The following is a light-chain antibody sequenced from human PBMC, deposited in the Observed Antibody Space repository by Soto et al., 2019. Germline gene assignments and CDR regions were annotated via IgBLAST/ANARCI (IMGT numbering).Light chain of an antibody. Sequence: DIQMPQSPSSLSASVGDRVTIRCRASQTVRTYLNWYQQKPGKAPILLIYAASSLPSAVPPRFTGAGSETDFTLTISSLQPEDFGTYYCQQTYSTPITFGQGTRLEIK. CDR1: QTVRTY. V-gene: IGKV1-39*01. CDR2: AAS. CDR3: QQTYSTPIT. J-gene: IGKJ5*01.